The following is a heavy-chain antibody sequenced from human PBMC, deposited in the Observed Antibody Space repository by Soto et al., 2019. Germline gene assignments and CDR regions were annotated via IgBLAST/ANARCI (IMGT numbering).Heavy chain of an antibody. D-gene: IGHD2-15*01. CDR2: INPSGGST. J-gene: IGHJ4*02. CDR3: ARQYCSGGSCYTLDY. Sequence: ASVKVSWKASGYTFTSYFMHWVRQAPGQGLEWMGIINPSGGSTSYAQKFQGRVTMTRDTSTSTVYMELSSLRSEDTAVYYCARQYCSGGSCYTLDYWGQGTLVTVSS. V-gene: IGHV1-46*01. CDR1: GYTFTSYF.